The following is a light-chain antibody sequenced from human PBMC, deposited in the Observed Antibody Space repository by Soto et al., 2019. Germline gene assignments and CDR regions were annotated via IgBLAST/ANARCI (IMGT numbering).Light chain of an antibody. J-gene: IGLJ2*01. CDR1: STNVGAYNY. Sequence: QSALTQPASVSGSPGQSITISCTGTSTNVGAYNYVSWYQQLPGKAPKLLIYGDSNRPSGVSNRFSGSKSGNSASLAISGLQAEDEADYYCRSYESSIIGVFGTGTKLTVL. CDR2: GDS. CDR3: RSYESSIIGV. V-gene: IGLV2-14*03.